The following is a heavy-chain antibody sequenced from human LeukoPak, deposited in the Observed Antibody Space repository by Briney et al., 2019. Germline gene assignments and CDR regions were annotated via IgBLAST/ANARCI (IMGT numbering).Heavy chain of an antibody. J-gene: IGHJ4*02. CDR3: AKGGYCSSTTCSNTPFDY. V-gene: IGHV3-23*01. D-gene: IGHD2-2*01. Sequence: GGSLRLSCEASGFTFSGYAMGWVRQAPGKGLEWVSAISDSGGSTCYADSVKGRFTISRDNSKSTLFLQMNSLRADDTAVYYCAKGGYCSSTTCSNTPFDYWGQGTLVTVSP. CDR2: ISDSGGST. CDR1: GFTFSGYA.